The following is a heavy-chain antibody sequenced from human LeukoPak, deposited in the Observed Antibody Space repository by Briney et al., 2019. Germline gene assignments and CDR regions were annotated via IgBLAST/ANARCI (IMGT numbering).Heavy chain of an antibody. Sequence: GRSLRLSCAASGFTFSSYAMHWVRQAPGKGLEYVSAITHDGLHTHYADSVKGRFTISRDDSKNTLFLQMSSLKPEDTAVYYCLKDGEGGWFFDYWGQGTLVTVSS. J-gene: IGHJ4*02. D-gene: IGHD3-10*01. V-gene: IGHV3-64D*06. CDR3: LKDGEGGWFFDY. CDR2: ITHDGLHT. CDR1: GFTFSSYA.